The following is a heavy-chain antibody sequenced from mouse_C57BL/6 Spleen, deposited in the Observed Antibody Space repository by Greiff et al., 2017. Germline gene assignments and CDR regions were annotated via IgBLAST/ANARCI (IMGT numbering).Heavy chain of an antibody. CDR1: GYAFSSSW. CDR3: ARSLYGNYWYFEV. J-gene: IGHJ1*03. D-gene: IGHD2-1*01. CDR2: IYPGDGDT. V-gene: IGHV1-82*01. Sequence: VKLMESGPELVKPGASVKISCKASGYAFSSSWMNWVKQRPGKGLEWIGRIYPGDGDTSYNGKFKGKATLTADKSSSTAYMQLNSLTSEDSAVYFCARSLYGNYWYFEVWGTGTTVTVSS.